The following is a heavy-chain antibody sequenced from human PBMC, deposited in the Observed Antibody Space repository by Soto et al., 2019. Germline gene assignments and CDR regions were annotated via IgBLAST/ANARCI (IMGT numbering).Heavy chain of an antibody. D-gene: IGHD2-15*01. CDR1: GFTFSSYA. Sequence: PGGPLRLFCGTSGFTFSSYAMSRVRQAPGKGLEWVSAISGSGGSTYYADSVKGRFTISRDNSKNPLYLEINSLKAVDTVIYYCAKVYCSGVSCRRGCLDYWGQGTLVTVSS. CDR3: AKVYCSGVSCRRGCLDY. V-gene: IGHV3-23*01. J-gene: IGHJ4*02. CDR2: ISGSGGST.